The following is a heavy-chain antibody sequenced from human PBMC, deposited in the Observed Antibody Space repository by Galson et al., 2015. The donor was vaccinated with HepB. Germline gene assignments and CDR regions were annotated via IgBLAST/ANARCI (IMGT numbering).Heavy chain of an antibody. Sequence: SVKVSCKASGYTFTNYDINWVRQATGQGLEWVGWMNPNSANTGYAQKFQGRVTMTRNTSISTAYMELSSLGSEDTAEYYCARVVAATRSFDYWGQGTLVTVSS. CDR1: GYTFTNYD. CDR2: MNPNSANT. V-gene: IGHV1-8*01. CDR3: ARVVAATRSFDY. J-gene: IGHJ4*02. D-gene: IGHD2-15*01.